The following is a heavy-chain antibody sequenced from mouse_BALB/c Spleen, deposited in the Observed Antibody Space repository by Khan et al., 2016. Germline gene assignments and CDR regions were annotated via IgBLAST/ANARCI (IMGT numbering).Heavy chain of an antibody. CDR1: GFTFSNYW. CDR2: IRLKSNNYAT. D-gene: IGHD1-1*02. V-gene: IGHV6-6*02. CDR3: TRVNSYYLTY. J-gene: IGHJ2*01. Sequence: EVKLEVSGGGLVQPGGSMKLSCVASGFTFSNYWMNWVRQSPEKGLEWVAEIRLKSNNYATHYAESVKGRFTISRDDSKSSVYLQMNNLRAEDTGIYYSTRVNSYYLTYWGQVTTLTLSS.